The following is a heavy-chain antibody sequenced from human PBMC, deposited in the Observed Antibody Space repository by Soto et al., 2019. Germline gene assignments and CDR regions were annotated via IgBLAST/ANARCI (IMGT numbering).Heavy chain of an antibody. CDR2: ISAYNGNT. CDR1: GYTFTSYG. V-gene: IGHV1-18*01. Sequence: QVQLVQSGAEVKKPGASVKVSCKASGYTFTSYGISWVRQAPGQGLEWMGWISAYNGNTNYAQKLQGRVTMTTDTSTSTAYMELRSLRSDDTAVYYCARDRGGLRFLEWLFACDYWGQGTLVTVSS. CDR3: ARDRGGLRFLEWLFACDY. J-gene: IGHJ4*02. D-gene: IGHD3-3*01.